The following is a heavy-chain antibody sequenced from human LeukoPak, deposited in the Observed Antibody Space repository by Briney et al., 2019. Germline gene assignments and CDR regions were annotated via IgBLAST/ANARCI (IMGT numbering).Heavy chain of an antibody. CDR1: GFTFSSYW. CDR3: GRERNWGGSESDY. J-gene: IGHJ4*02. CDR2: IRQDESEK. D-gene: IGHD3-16*01. Sequence: PGGSLRLSCAASGFTFSSYWMTWVRQAPGKGLEWVANIRQDESEKYYVDSVKGRFTISRDNTANALYLHMNSLRADDTAVYYCGRERNWGGSESDYWGQGTLVTVSS. V-gene: IGHV3-7*01.